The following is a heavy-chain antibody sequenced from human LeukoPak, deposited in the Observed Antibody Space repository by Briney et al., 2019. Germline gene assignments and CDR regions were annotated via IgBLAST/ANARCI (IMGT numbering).Heavy chain of an antibody. CDR2: ISGSGGST. CDR3: AKDFFDSSSCYYFDY. V-gene: IGHV3-23*01. Sequence: GGSLRLSCAASGFTFRTYAMSWVRQPPGKGLEWVSAISGSGGSTYYAESVKGRLTISRDNSNHTLYLEMNSLRAVDTAVYYCAKDFFDSSSCYYFDYWGQGTLVTVSS. J-gene: IGHJ4*02. CDR1: GFTFRTYA. D-gene: IGHD2-2*01.